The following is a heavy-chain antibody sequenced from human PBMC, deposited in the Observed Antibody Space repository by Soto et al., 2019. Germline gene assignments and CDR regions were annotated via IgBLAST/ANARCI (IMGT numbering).Heavy chain of an antibody. D-gene: IGHD3-9*01. J-gene: IGHJ4*02. CDR3: ARGYFDWLFDY. Sequence: SETLSLTCTVSGGSISSYYWSWIRQPPGKGLEWIGYIYYSGSTNYNPSLKSRVTISVDTSKNQFSLKLSSVTAADTAVYYCARGYFDWLFDYWGQGTLVTVSS. CDR2: IYYSGST. CDR1: GGSISSYY. V-gene: IGHV4-59*01.